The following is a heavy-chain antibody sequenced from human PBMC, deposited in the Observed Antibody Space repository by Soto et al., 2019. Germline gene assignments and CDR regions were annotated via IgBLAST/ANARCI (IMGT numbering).Heavy chain of an antibody. J-gene: IGHJ4*02. D-gene: IGHD5-18*01. Sequence: GGSLRLSCAASGISTSSYWMGWVRQAPGRGLEWVASIKKDGSEKYYMDSLKGRFTISRDNALNSLYLQMNSLRAEDTAAYFCVTGYHSDYWGQGTLVTVSS. CDR2: IKKDGSEK. V-gene: IGHV3-7*03. CDR1: GISTSSYW. CDR3: VTGYHSDY.